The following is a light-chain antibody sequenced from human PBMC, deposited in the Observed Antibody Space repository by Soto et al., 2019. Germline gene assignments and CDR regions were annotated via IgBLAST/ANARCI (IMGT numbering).Light chain of an antibody. Sequence: QSVLTQPPSVSGAPGQRVTISCTGSSSNIGAGYDVHWYQQLPGTAHKLLIYGNSNRPSGVPDRFSGSKSGTSASLAITGLQAEDEADYYCQSYDSSLSGSQVVFGGGTQLTVL. CDR1: SSNIGAGYD. V-gene: IGLV1-40*01. CDR2: GNS. J-gene: IGLJ2*01. CDR3: QSYDSSLSGSQVV.